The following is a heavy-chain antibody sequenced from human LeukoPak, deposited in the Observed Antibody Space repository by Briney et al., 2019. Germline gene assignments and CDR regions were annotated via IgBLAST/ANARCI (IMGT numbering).Heavy chain of an antibody. CDR3: AKDGVYGSGSSYYFDY. J-gene: IGHJ4*02. CDR2: IGGSGGNT. V-gene: IGHV3-23*01. CDR1: GFTFSSYA. D-gene: IGHD3-10*01. Sequence: RPGGSLRLSCAASGFTFSSYAMSWVRQAPGKGLEWVSAIGGSGGNTYYADSVKGRFTISRDNSKNTLSLQMNGLGAEDTAVYYCAKDGVYGSGSSYYFDYWGQGTLVTVSS.